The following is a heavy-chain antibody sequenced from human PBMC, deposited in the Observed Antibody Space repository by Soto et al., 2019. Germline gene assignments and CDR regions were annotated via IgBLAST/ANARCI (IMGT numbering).Heavy chain of an antibody. CDR2: MGGNGADT. CDR1: GFIFSNYA. J-gene: IGHJ4*02. Sequence: EVQLLESGGGLVQPGGSLRLSCAASGFIFSNYAMSWVRQAPGKGLEWVSAMGGNGADTYYADSVKGRFTISRDNSKNTLYLQMNSLRAEDTAVYFCAIPAGLTVTGPDYWGQGTLVTVSS. D-gene: IGHD6-19*01. CDR3: AIPAGLTVTGPDY. V-gene: IGHV3-23*01.